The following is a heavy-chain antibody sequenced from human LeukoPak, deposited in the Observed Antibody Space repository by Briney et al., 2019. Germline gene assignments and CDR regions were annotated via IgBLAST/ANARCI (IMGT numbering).Heavy chain of an antibody. V-gene: IGHV3-23*01. CDR1: VLTFSNHA. J-gene: IGHJ4*02. D-gene: IGHD1-1*01. CDR3: AKVTGTTDY. Sequence: PGGSLRLSCAVSVLTFSNHALSGARQAPGKGLEWVSAISGRDESTYYAASVKGRFTISRDNSKSTLYLQMSSLRAEDTAVYHCAKVTGTTDYWGQGTLVTVSS. CDR2: ISGRDEST.